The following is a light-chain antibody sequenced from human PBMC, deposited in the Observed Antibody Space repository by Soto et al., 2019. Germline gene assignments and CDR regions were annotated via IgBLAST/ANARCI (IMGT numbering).Light chain of an antibody. J-gene: IGLJ1*01. CDR3: CSYAGSNYV. CDR2: EVS. Sequence: QSELTQPASVSGSPGQSITISCTGTSSDVGNYNLVSWYQHHPGKAPKLMIYEVSKRPSGVSNRFSGSKSGDTASLTISGLQAEDEADYYCCSYAGSNYVFGTGTKVTVL. V-gene: IGLV2-23*02. CDR1: SSDVGNYNL.